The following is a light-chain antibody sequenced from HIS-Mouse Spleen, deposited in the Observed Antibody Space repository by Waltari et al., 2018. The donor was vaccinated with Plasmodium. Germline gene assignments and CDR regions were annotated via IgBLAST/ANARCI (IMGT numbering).Light chain of an antibody. CDR3: IQDENYPYT. V-gene: IGKV1-6*01. Sequence: AIQMTQSPSSLSASVGDRVTITCRASQSIRNDLGWYQKKPGKAPKLLISAASSLQSGVPSRFSGSGSGTDFTLTISSLQPEDVATYYCIQDENYPYTFGQGTKLEIK. CDR2: AAS. J-gene: IGKJ2*01. CDR1: QSIRND.